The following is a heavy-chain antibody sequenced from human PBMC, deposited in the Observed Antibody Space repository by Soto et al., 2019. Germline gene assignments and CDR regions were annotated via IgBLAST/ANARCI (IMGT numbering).Heavy chain of an antibody. J-gene: IGHJ6*03. Sequence: SETLSLTCTVSGGSISSYYWSWIRQPPGKGLEWIGYIYYSGSTNYNPSLKSRVTISVDTSKNQFSLKLSSLTAADTAVYYCARRNEIAARPTPKKTYYYYYYMDVWGKGTTVTVSS. D-gene: IGHD6-6*01. V-gene: IGHV4-59*08. CDR1: GGSISSYY. CDR3: ARRNEIAARPTPKKTYYYYYYMDV. CDR2: IYYSGST.